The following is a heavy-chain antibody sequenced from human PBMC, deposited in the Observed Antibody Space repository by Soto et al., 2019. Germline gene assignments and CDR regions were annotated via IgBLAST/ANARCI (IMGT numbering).Heavy chain of an antibody. CDR1: GFTFSSYA. CDR2: ISYDGSNK. Sequence: GGSLRLSCAASGFTFSSYAMHWVRQAPGKGLEWVAVISYDGSNKYYADSVKGRFTISRDNSKNTLYLQMNSLRAEDTAVYYCARALGDSSGSYYFDYWGQGTLVTVSS. D-gene: IGHD3-22*01. J-gene: IGHJ4*02. V-gene: IGHV3-30-3*01. CDR3: ARALGDSSGSYYFDY.